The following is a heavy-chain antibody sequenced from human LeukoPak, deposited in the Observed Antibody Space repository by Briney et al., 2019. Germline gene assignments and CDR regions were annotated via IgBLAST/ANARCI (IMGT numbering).Heavy chain of an antibody. Sequence: ASVKVSCKVSGRTFSSYAISWVRQAPGQGLEWIGGIIPIFGTANYAQKFQGRVTITTDESTCTAYMELSSLRSEDTAVYYCARAVATKKALVSYGMDVWGQGTTVTVSS. V-gene: IGHV1-69*05. J-gene: IGHJ6*02. D-gene: IGHD5-12*01. CDR1: GRTFSSYA. CDR2: IIPIFGTA. CDR3: ARAVATKKALVSYGMDV.